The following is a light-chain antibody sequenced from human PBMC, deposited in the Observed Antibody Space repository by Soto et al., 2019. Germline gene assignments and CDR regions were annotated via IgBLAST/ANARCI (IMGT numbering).Light chain of an antibody. V-gene: IGLV2-14*01. Sequence: LTQPAWVSGSRGQSITISCSGTISDVGAYYSVSWYQHHPGKAPKLIIYGVTNRPSGVSNRFSGSKSGNTASLTISGLQAEDEADYHCSSYTSGSSHSVFGTGTKVTVL. CDR2: GVT. J-gene: IGLJ1*01. CDR3: SSYTSGSSHSV. CDR1: ISDVGAYYS.